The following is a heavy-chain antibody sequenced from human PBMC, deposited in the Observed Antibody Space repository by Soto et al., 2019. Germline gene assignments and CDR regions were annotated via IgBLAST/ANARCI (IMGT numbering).Heavy chain of an antibody. J-gene: IGHJ5*02. D-gene: IGHD6-13*01. CDR3: ARGSQKAAAALDP. Sequence: GGSLRLSCAASGFTFSSFGMHWVRQAPGKGLEWVAIIWYDGNNKYYADSVKGRFTISRDNSKNTVYLQMNSLRAEDTAVYYWARGSQKAAAALDPWGQGTLVTVSS. CDR2: IWYDGNNK. CDR1: GFTFSSFG. V-gene: IGHV3-33*01.